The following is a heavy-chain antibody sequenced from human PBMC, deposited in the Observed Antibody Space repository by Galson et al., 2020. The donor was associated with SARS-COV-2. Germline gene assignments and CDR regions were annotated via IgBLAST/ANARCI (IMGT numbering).Heavy chain of an antibody. V-gene: IGHV3-23*01. CDR2: ISGSGGVT. J-gene: IGHJ4*02. CDR1: GFTFSSYA. CDR3: AKATLMTTVTRGFDY. Sequence: GGSLRLSCAASGFTFSSYAINWVRQAPGKGLEWVSTISGSGGVTYYTDSVKGRFTISRDNSKNTLYLQMNSLRAEDTAVYYCAKATLMTTVTRGFDYWGQGTLVTVSS. D-gene: IGHD4-17*01.